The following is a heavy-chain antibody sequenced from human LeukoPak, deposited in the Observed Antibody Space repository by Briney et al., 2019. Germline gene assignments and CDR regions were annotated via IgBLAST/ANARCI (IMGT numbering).Heavy chain of an antibody. V-gene: IGHV1-69*13. D-gene: IGHD1-7*01. Sequence: SVKVSCKASGGTLSSYAISWLRQAPGQGLEWMGDIIPIFGPPKYAQKFQGRVTITADESTSTAYMELSSLKSEDTAVYYCAYGELLSYFQHWGQGTLVTVSS. CDR2: IIPIFGPP. CDR1: GGTLSSYA. CDR3: AYGELLSYFQH. J-gene: IGHJ1*01.